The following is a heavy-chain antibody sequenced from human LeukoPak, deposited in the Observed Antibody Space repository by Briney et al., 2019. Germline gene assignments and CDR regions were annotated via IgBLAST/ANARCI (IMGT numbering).Heavy chain of an antibody. CDR3: ARDYGGTLIPYYYYYMDV. D-gene: IGHD3-16*01. CDR2: IKQDGSER. J-gene: IGHJ6*03. V-gene: IGHV3-7*01. Sequence: GGSLRLSCAASGFTFSNFWMSWVRQAPGKGLEWVANIKQDGSERYYVDSVKGRFTISRDNARNSLYLQMDSLRAEDTAVYYCARDYGGTLIPYYYYYMDVWGKGTTVTVS. CDR1: GFTFSNFW.